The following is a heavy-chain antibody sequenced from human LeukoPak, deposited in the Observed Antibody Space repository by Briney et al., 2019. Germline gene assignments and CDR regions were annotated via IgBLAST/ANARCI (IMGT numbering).Heavy chain of an antibody. J-gene: IGHJ4*02. V-gene: IGHV3-48*03. Sequence: PGGSLRPSCAASGFSFSNYEMNWVRQTPGKGLEWVSYMSSSGSMTWYADSVKGRFTISRDNAKNSLYLQMNSLRAEDTAVYYCARDYTAMGHTDYWGQGTLVTVSS. CDR2: MSSSGSMT. CDR3: ARDYTAMGHTDY. D-gene: IGHD5-18*01. CDR1: GFSFSNYE.